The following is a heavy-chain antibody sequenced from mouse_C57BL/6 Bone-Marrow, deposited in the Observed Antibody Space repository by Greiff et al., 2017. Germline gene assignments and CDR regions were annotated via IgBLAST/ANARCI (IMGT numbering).Heavy chain of an antibody. Sequence: QVQLQQPGAELVKPGASVKLSCKASGYTFTSYWMHWVKQRPGQGLEWIGMIHPNSGSTNYNEKFKSKATLTVDKSSSTAYMQLSSLTSEDAAVYYCASGLLRWYFDDWGQGTTLTVSS. CDR3: ASGLLRWYFDD. D-gene: IGHD1-1*01. V-gene: IGHV1-64*01. J-gene: IGHJ2*01. CDR2: IHPNSGST. CDR1: GYTFTSYW.